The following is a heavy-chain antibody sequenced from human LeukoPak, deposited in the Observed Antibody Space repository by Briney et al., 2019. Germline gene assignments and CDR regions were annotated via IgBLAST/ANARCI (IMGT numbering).Heavy chain of an antibody. CDR2: MSSSGTTI. CDR1: GFTFSDYY. Sequence: GGSLGLSCTASGFTFSDYYMSWIRQTPGKGLEWVSYMSSSGTTIYYAESVKGRFTISRDNAKNSLYLQMNSLRAEDTDVYFCARAVGYCSAGTCYAFDSWGQGTLVTVSS. CDR3: ARAVGYCSAGTCYAFDS. J-gene: IGHJ4*02. V-gene: IGHV3-11*01. D-gene: IGHD2-15*01.